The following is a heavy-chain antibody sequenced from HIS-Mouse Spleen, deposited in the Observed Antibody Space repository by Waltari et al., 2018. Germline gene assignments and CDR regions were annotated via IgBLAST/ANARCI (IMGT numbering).Heavy chain of an antibody. J-gene: IGHJ2*01. D-gene: IGHD7-27*01. CDR1: GFTFSSYW. V-gene: IGHV3-7*01. CDR2: IKQDGSGK. CDR3: ARNLNWGDRYWYFDL. Sequence: EVQLVESGGGLVQPGGSLRLSCAASGFTFSSYWMSWVGQAPGKGREGVAKIKQDGSGKYYVDSVKGRFTIARDNAKNSLYLQMNSLRAEDTAVYYCARNLNWGDRYWYFDLWGRGTLVTVSS.